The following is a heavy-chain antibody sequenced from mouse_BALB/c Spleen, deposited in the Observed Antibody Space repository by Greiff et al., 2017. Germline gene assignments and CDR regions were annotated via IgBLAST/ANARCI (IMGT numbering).Heavy chain of an antibody. CDR1: GFTFSSFG. J-gene: IGHJ2*01. Sequence: EVKLVESGGGLVQPGGSRKLSCAASGFTFSSFGMHWVRQAPEKGLEWVAYISSGSSTIYYADTVKGRFTISRDNPKNTLFLQMTSLRSEDTAMYYCARWEGDYWGQGTTLTVSS. CDR2: ISSGSSTI. V-gene: IGHV5-17*02. CDR3: ARWEGDY. D-gene: IGHD4-1*01.